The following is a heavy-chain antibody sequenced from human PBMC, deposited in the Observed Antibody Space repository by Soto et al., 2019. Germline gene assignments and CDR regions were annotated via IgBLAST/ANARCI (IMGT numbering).Heavy chain of an antibody. CDR3: ARDSRGGAARRPTFYY. D-gene: IGHD6-6*01. J-gene: IGHJ4*02. Sequence: PGETLKISCVGSGFTFSSFEMNWVRQTPGKGLEWLSYIGRSGETIYYADSVKGRFTISRDNAKSSLFLQMTGLRDEDTGIYYCARDSRGGAARRPTFYYWGRGTLVTVS. CDR1: GFTFSSFE. V-gene: IGHV3-48*03. CDR2: IGRSGETI.